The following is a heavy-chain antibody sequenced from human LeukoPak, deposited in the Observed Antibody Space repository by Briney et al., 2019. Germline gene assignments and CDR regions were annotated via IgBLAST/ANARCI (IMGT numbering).Heavy chain of an antibody. CDR3: ARRPLHDPVFYYYYYYMDV. D-gene: IGHD1-1*01. V-gene: IGHV4-4*02. CDR1: GGSINNNDWWNW. CDR2: IFHSGSS. J-gene: IGHJ6*03. Sequence: PSGTLSLTCAVSGGSINNNDWWNWWSWVRQPPGKGLEWIGEIFHSGSSNYNPSLKSRVTISVDTSKNQFSLKLSSVTAADTAVYYCARRPLHDPVFYYYYYYMDVWGKGTTVTISS.